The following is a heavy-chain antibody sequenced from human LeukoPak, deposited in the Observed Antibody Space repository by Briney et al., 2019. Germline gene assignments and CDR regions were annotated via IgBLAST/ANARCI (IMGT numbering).Heavy chain of an antibody. CDR2: IYTSGST. J-gene: IGHJ3*02. Sequence: SETLSLTCTVSGGSISSGSYYWSWIRRPAGKGLEWIGRIYTSGSTNYNPSLKSRVTISVDTSKNQFSLKLSSVTAADTAVYYCARSDGYYDSSGPTYDAFDIWGQGTMVTVSS. CDR3: ARSDGYYDSSGPTYDAFDI. CDR1: GGSISSGSYY. V-gene: IGHV4-61*02. D-gene: IGHD3-22*01.